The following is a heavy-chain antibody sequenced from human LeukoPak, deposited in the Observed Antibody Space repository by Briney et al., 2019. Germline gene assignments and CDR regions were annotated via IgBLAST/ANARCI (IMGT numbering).Heavy chain of an antibody. CDR1: GGSFTGYF. J-gene: IGHJ4*02. D-gene: IGHD4-23*01. V-gene: IGHV4-34*01. CDR2: INDRGTT. CDR3: ARDPTTVVTVPYYFDF. Sequence: SQTLSLTCAVYGGSFTGYFWNWIRQSPGKGLEWIAEINDRGTTNYNPSLKSRVTVSVDTSKNQFSLKLTSVTAADTGVYYCARDPTTVVTVPYYFDFWGQGTPVTVSS.